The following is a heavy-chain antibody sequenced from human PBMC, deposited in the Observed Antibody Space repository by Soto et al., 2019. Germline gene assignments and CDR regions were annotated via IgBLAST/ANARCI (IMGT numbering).Heavy chain of an antibody. CDR3: ARAETPEYFDL. CDR1: GASISSGDYY. V-gene: IGHV4-30-4*01. CDR2: IYYSRST. Sequence: PSESLSPTCTVSGASISSGDYYWGRIRHAPGKGLEWIGYIYYSRSTYYNPSLKSRVTISVDTSKNQFSLKLSSVTAADTAVYYCARAETPEYFDLWGRGTLVTVSS. D-gene: IGHD2-15*01. J-gene: IGHJ2*01.